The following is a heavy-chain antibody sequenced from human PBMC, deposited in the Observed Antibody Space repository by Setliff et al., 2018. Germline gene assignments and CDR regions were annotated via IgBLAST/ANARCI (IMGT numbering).Heavy chain of an antibody. V-gene: IGHV3-7*01. CDR2: INQDGSET. CDR3: ARASKGLYCGGDCFYTFDS. D-gene: IGHD2-21*02. Sequence: GESLKISCAASGFTFSSHWMTWVRQAPGKGLEWVANINQDGSETYYVDSLKGRFSVSRDNGKNSLYLQMNSLRAEDTAVYYCARASKGLYCGGDCFYTFDSWGPGTLVTVS. J-gene: IGHJ4*02. CDR1: GFTFSSHW.